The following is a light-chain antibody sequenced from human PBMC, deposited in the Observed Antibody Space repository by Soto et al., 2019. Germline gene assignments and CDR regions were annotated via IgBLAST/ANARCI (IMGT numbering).Light chain of an antibody. V-gene: IGKV3-11*01. CDR1: QSISSH. Sequence: EIVLTQSPATLSLSPGERATLSCRASQSISSHLAWYQQKPGQAPRLLIYDASNRAPGIPARFSGSGSGTDFTLTISSLEPKDFAVYYCQQRSNWPLTFGGGTKVEIK. CDR3: QQRSNWPLT. CDR2: DAS. J-gene: IGKJ4*01.